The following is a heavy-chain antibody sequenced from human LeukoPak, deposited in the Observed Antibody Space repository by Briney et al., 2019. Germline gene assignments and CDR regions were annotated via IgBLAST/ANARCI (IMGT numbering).Heavy chain of an antibody. CDR2: MNPNSGNT. V-gene: IGHV1-8*01. CDR3: ARGRGSGHKENWFDP. CDR1: GYTFTTYD. Sequence: ASVKVSCKASGYTFTTYDINWVRQATGQGLEWMGWMNPNSGNTGYTQKFQGRVTMTRNTSISTAYMELSSLRTEDTAVYYCARGRGSGHKENWFDPWGQGTLVTVSS. D-gene: IGHD6-19*01. J-gene: IGHJ5*02.